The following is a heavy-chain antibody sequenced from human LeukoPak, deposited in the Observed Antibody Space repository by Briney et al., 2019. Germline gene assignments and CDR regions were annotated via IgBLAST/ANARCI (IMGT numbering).Heavy chain of an antibody. J-gene: IGHJ4*02. CDR1: GFTFSSYA. D-gene: IGHD3-22*01. Sequence: PGGSLRLSCAASGFTFSSYAMSWVRQAPGKGLEWVSAISGSGGSTYYADSVKGRFTISRDNSKNTLYLQMNSLRAEDTAVYYCAKDLMDSGYYYALFDYWGQGTLVTVSS. CDR3: AKDLMDSGYYYALFDY. V-gene: IGHV3-23*01. CDR2: ISGSGGST.